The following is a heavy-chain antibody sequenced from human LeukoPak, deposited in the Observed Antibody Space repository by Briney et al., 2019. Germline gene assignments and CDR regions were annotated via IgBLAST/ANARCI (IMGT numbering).Heavy chain of an antibody. CDR3: ARSTFEYYYGSGSPLDY. Sequence: GSLRLSCAASGFTFSSYWMSWVRQPPGKGLEWIGEIYHSGSTNYNPSLKSRVTISVDKSKNQFSLKLSSVTAADTAVYYCARSTFEYYYGSGSPLDYWGQGTLVTVSS. J-gene: IGHJ4*02. D-gene: IGHD3-10*01. CDR1: GFTFSSYW. CDR2: IYHSGST. V-gene: IGHV4-4*02.